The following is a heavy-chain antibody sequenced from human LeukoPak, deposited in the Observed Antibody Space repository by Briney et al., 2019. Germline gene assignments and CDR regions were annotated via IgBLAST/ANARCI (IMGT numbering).Heavy chain of an antibody. CDR1: GFTFSSYA. Sequence: NAGGSLRLSCAASGFTFSSYAMNWVRQARGKGLEWVSFISGSSSDIYYADSVKGRFTISRDNAKNSVFLQMNNLRAEDTAIYYCARRGYHDSSGYDYWGQGTLVTVSS. V-gene: IGHV3-21*06. CDR3: ARRGYHDSSGYDY. D-gene: IGHD3-22*01. CDR2: ISGSSSDI. J-gene: IGHJ4*02.